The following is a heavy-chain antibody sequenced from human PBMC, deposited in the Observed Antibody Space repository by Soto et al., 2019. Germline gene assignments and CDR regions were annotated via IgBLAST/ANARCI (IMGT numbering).Heavy chain of an antibody. J-gene: IGHJ4*02. CDR2: ISSDDTT. Sequence: PGGSLRLSCAASGFTFSRFAMNWVRQPPGKGLEWVSAISSDDTTYYADSVKGRFTGSRDNSRNTLYLQMNSLRAEDTAIYYCAKLPWATEYNFGWGQGTLVTVSS. CDR1: GFTFSRFA. CDR3: AKLPWATEYNFG. D-gene: IGHD1-20*01. V-gene: IGHV3-23*01.